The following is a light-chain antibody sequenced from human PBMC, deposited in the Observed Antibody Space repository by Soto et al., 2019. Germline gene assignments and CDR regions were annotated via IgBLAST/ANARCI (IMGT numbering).Light chain of an antibody. CDR1: SNDVGDYDY. Sequence: QSVLTQPRSVSGSPGQSVTISRTGTSNDVGDYDYVSWYQQYPGKAPKLIIYDVNKRPSGVPDRFSGSKSGNTASLTISALQAEDEADYYCCSYAGGYTFVFGTGTKVTVL. V-gene: IGLV2-11*01. J-gene: IGLJ1*01. CDR3: CSYAGGYTFV. CDR2: DVN.